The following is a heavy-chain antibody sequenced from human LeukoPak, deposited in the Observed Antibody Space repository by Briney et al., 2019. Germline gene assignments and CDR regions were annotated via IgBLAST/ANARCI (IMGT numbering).Heavy chain of an antibody. Sequence: GGSMRLSCAASVFCFNNYSISWVRHAPWKGLEWVSGISNSGGNTYCADSVKGRFTISRDNSKNTLYLQMNSLRAEDTAIYYCANAFGNWGQGTLVTVS. V-gene: IGHV3-23*01. D-gene: IGHD3-10*01. CDR2: ISNSGGNT. CDR3: ANAFGN. CDR1: VFCFNNYS. J-gene: IGHJ4*02.